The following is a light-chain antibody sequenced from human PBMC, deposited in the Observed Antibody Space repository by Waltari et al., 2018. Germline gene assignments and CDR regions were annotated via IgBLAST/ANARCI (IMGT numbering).Light chain of an antibody. V-gene: IGLV1-44*01. CDR2: RND. Sequence: QSVLTQPPSASGAPGQRVTVSCSGSSSNIGSNTVNWAQQLPGTAPKLLISRNDQRPSGVPDRFSGSKSGTSASLAISGIQSEDEADYYCAAWDDSLNGLYVFGSGTKVTVL. CDR3: AAWDDSLNGLYV. CDR1: SSNIGSNT. J-gene: IGLJ1*01.